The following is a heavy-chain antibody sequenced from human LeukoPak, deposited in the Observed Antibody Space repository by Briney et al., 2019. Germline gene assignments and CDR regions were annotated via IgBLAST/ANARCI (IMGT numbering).Heavy chain of an antibody. Sequence: PGGSLRLSCAASGFTFSSYAMSGVRQAPGKGLEWVSAISGSGGSTYYADSVKGRFTISRDNSKNTLYLQMNSLRAEDTAVYYCAKGSWDIVVVVAPLVFDYWGQGTLVTVSS. CDR1: GFTFSSYA. CDR3: AKGSWDIVVVVAPLVFDY. J-gene: IGHJ4*02. V-gene: IGHV3-23*01. CDR2: ISGSGGST. D-gene: IGHD2-15*01.